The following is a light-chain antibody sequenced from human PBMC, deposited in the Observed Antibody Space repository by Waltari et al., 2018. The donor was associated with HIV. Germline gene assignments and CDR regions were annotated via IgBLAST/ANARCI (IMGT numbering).Light chain of an antibody. CDR1: SSNVGSTT. CDR3: GAWDTYLQTLV. J-gene: IGLJ3*02. Sequence: QSVLTQPPSSSGTPGQRLTISCSGSSSNVGSTTVNWYQHLPGATPKLLILTTDQRPSGVPDRFSGSKSGTSASLAISGLQTGDEAVYYCGAWDTYLQTLVFGGGTKLAVL. CDR2: TTD. V-gene: IGLV1-44*01.